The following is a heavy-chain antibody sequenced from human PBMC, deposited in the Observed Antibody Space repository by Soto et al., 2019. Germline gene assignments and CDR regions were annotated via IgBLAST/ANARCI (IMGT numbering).Heavy chain of an antibody. CDR2: IKQDGSEK. V-gene: IGHV3-7*01. Sequence: GGSLRLSCAASGFTFSSYWMSWVRQAPGKGLEWVANIKQDGSEKYYVDSVKGRFTISRDNAKNSLYLQMNSLRAEDTAVYYCARALRYFDWLTGPSYMDVWGKGTTVTVSS. J-gene: IGHJ6*03. CDR1: GFTFSSYW. D-gene: IGHD3-9*01. CDR3: ARALRYFDWLTGPSYMDV.